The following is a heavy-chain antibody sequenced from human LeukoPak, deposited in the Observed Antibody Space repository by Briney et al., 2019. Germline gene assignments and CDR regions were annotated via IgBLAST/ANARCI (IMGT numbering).Heavy chain of an antibody. V-gene: IGHV3-7*01. Sequence: PGGSLRLSCAASGFTFSSYWMSWVRHAPGQGLELVANIKQGGSEKYYVDSVKGRFTISRDNAKNSLYLQMNSLRAEDTAVYYCARVGRSIAAAGTDYYYYYMDVWGKGTTVTVSS. CDR2: IKQGGSEK. J-gene: IGHJ6*03. CDR1: GFTFSSYW. CDR3: ARVGRSIAAAGTDYYYYYMDV. D-gene: IGHD6-13*01.